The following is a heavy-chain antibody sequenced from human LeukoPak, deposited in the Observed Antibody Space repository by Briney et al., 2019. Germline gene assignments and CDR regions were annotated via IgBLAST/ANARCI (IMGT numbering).Heavy chain of an antibody. D-gene: IGHD6-19*01. CDR1: GFTFSSYS. CDR2: ISSSSSYI. V-gene: IGHV3-21*01. CDR3: ARDLRYSSGWYLQPYFDY. Sequence: KPGGSPRLSCAASGFTFSSYSMNWVRQAPGKRREWVSSISSSSSYIYYADSLKGRFTISRDNAKNSLYLQMNSLRAEDTAVYYCARDLRYSSGWYLQPYFDYWGQGTLVTVSS. J-gene: IGHJ4*02.